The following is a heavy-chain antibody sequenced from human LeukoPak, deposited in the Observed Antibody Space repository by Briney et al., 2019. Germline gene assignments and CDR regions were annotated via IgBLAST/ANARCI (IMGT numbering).Heavy chain of an antibody. CDR3: ARDELRFLEWLPRGAFDI. V-gene: IGHV3-21*01. D-gene: IGHD3-3*01. CDR1: GFTFSSYS. J-gene: IGHJ3*02. CDR2: ISSSSSYI. Sequence: GGSLRLSCAASGFTFSSYSMNWVRQAPGKGLEWVSSISSSSSYIYYADSVKGRFTISRDNAKNSLYLQMNSLRAEDTAVYYCARDELRFLEWLPRGAFDIWGQGIMVTVSS.